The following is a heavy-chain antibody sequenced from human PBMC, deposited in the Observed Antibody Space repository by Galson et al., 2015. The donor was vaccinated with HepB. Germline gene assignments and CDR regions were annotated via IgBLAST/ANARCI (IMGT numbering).Heavy chain of an antibody. V-gene: IGHV3-64D*06. CDR1: GFTFSSYA. Sequence: SLRLSCAASGFTFSSYAMHWVRQAPGKGLEYVSAISSNGGSTYYADSVKGRFTISRDNSKNTLYLQMSSLRAEDTAVYYCVKDSGAARPGSGGLPADYWGQGTLVTVSS. CDR2: ISSNGGST. CDR3: VKDSGAARPGSGGLPADY. D-gene: IGHD6-6*01. J-gene: IGHJ4*02.